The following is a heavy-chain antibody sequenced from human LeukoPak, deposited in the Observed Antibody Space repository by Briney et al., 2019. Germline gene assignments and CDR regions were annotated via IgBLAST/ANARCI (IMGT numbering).Heavy chain of an antibody. Sequence: GGSLRLSCAASGFTFSSYWMSWVRQAPGKGLEWVANIKQDGSEKYYVDSVKGRFTISRGNGKNSLYLQMNSLRAEDTALYYCVREHYNYYMDVWGKGTTVTVSS. CDR1: GFTFSSYW. CDR3: VREHYNYYMDV. J-gene: IGHJ6*03. V-gene: IGHV3-7*03. CDR2: IKQDGSEK.